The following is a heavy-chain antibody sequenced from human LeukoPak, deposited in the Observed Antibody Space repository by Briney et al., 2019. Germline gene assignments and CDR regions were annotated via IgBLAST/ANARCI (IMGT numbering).Heavy chain of an antibody. CDR3: ARGDRAAFDI. CDR1: GFTLSNYW. V-gene: IGHV3-7*01. Sequence: GGSLRLSCAASGFTLSNYWMNWVRQAPGKGLEWVANIKEDGSEKYYVDSVKGRFTISRDNAKNSLYLQMNSLRGEETAVYYCARGDRAAFDIWGQGTIVTVSS. CDR2: IKEDGSEK. J-gene: IGHJ3*02.